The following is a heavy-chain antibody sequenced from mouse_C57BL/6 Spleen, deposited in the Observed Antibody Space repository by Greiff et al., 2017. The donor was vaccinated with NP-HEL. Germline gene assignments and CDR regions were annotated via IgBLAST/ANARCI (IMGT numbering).Heavy chain of an antibody. CDR1: GYAFTNYL. V-gene: IGHV1-54*01. Sequence: VMLQQSGAELVRPGTSVKVSCKASGYAFTNYLIEWVKQRPGQGLEWIGVINPGSGGTNYNEKFKGKATLTADKSSSTAYMQLSSLTSEDSAVYFCARRGYGSSYRYFDVWGTGTTVTVSS. CDR2: INPGSGGT. D-gene: IGHD1-1*01. J-gene: IGHJ1*03. CDR3: ARRGYGSSYRYFDV.